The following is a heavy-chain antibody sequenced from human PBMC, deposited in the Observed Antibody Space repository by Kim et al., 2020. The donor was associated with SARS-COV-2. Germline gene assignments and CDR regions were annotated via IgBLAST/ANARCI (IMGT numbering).Heavy chain of an antibody. D-gene: IGHD1-1*01. CDR1: GYTFTSYA. J-gene: IGHJ3*02. Sequence: ASVKVSCKASGYTFTSYAMHWVRQAPGQRLEWMGWINAGNGNTKYSQKFQGRVTITRDTSASTAYMELSSLRSEDTAVYYCARLPIRRNPALAFDIWGQGTMVTVSS. CDR2: INAGNGNT. V-gene: IGHV1-3*01. CDR3: ARLPIRRNPALAFDI.